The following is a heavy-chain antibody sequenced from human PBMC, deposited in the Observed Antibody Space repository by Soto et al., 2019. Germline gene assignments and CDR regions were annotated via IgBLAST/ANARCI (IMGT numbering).Heavy chain of an antibody. D-gene: IGHD2-15*01. J-gene: IGHJ3*02. CDR3: APHVSCSVGSCQYDAFAI. CDR2: VTADGGT. Sequence: EVQVLESGGGLVQPGGSLRLSCEGSGFTVSSHAMTWIRQAPGKGPEWVSTVTADGGTNYADSVKGRFAMSRDTAENTLYLQMNSLGAEDTADYYCAPHVSCSVGSCQYDAFAIRGQVTMVTVSS. V-gene: IGHV3-23*01. CDR1: GFTVSSHA.